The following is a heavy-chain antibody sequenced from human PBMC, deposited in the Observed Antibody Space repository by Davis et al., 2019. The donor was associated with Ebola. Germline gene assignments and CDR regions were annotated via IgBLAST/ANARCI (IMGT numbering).Heavy chain of an antibody. Sequence: AASVKVSCKASGGTFSSYAISWVRQAPGQGLEWMGWISAYNGNTNYAQKLQGRVTMTTDTSTSTAYMELRSLRSDDTAVYYCARDRPGKEQWLVPYGMDVWGQGTTVTVSS. D-gene: IGHD6-19*01. CDR2: ISAYNGNT. J-gene: IGHJ6*02. CDR1: GGTFSSYA. V-gene: IGHV1-18*01. CDR3: ARDRPGKEQWLVPYGMDV.